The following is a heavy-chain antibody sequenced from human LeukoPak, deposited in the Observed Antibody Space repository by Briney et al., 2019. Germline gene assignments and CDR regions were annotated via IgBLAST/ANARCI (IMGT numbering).Heavy chain of an antibody. D-gene: IGHD3-22*01. Sequence: SETLSLTCAVYGGSFSGYYWSWIRQPPGKGLEWIGEINHSGSTNYNPSLKSRVTMSVDTSKNQFSLKLSSVTAADTAVYYCAGSEYYDSSGYFDYWGQGTLVTVSS. CDR2: INHSGST. CDR3: AGSEYYDSSGYFDY. CDR1: GGSFSGYY. V-gene: IGHV4-34*01. J-gene: IGHJ4*02.